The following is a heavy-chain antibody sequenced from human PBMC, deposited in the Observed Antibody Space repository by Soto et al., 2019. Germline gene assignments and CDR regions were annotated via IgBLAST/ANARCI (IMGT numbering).Heavy chain of an antibody. D-gene: IGHD3-10*01. V-gene: IGHV2-26*01. J-gene: IGHJ6*02. CDR2: IFSDAER. CDR1: GFSLTTGRMG. CDR3: VRMNAESYSSYYAMDV. Sequence: SVPTLVNPTETLTLTCNVSGFSLTTGRMGVSWIRQPPGKALEWLAHIFSDAERSYSRSLQGRLTVSKVGSGSHVVLTMTNMDPVDTGTYFCVRMNAESYSSYYAMDVWGQGTTVTVSS.